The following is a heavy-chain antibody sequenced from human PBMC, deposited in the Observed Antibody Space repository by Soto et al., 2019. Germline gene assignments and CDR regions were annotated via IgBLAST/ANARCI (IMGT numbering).Heavy chain of an antibody. CDR3: AREIYSSIAALYYYMDV. V-gene: IGHV3-66*01. J-gene: IGHJ6*03. CDR1: GFTVSSNY. Sequence: PGGSLRLSCAASGFTVSSNYVSWVRQAPGKGLEWVSVIYSGGSTYYADSVKGRFTISRDNSKNTLYLQMNSLRAEDTAVYYCAREIYSSIAALYYYMDVWGKGTTVTVSS. CDR2: IYSGGST. D-gene: IGHD6-6*01.